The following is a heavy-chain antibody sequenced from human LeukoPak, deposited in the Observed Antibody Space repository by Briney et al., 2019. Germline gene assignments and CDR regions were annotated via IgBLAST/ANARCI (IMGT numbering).Heavy chain of an antibody. V-gene: IGHV3-64D*06. CDR1: RFTFSTYA. D-gene: IGHD4-17*01. CDR2: ITTNGGTT. CDR3: VKGPGPTVNFDFDF. J-gene: IGHJ4*02. Sequence: GGSLRLSCSASRFTFSTYAMQWVRQAPGKGLEYVSAITTNGGTTYYAESSRGRFAISRDNSKNTLYLQMSSLRPEDTAVYYCVKGPGPTVNFDFDFWGQGTLVTVSS.